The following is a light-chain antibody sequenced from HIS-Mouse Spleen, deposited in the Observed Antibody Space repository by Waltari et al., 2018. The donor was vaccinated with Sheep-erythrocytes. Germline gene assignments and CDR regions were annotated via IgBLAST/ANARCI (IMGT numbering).Light chain of an antibody. CDR3: QAWDSSTAV. CDR1: KLGDKY. J-gene: IGLJ2*01. CDR2: QDS. Sequence: SYQLTQPPSVSWSPGQTASITCSGDKLGDKYACWYQQKPGQSPVLVIYQDSKRPSGIPERFSGSNSGNTATLTISGTQAMDEADYYCQAWDSSTAVFGGGTKLTVL. V-gene: IGLV3-1*01.